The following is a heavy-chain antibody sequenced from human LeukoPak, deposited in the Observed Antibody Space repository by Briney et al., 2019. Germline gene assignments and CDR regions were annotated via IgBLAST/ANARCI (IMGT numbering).Heavy chain of an antibody. Sequence: GEPLQISCKAPGYSFTTPWIGWVRQMPGKGLEWMGIISPGESDTSIRPCFQGHVTISADKSISTAYLQWSSLKASDTAMYFCARHGDCYDSPYDYWGQGTLVTVCS. CDR3: ARHGDCYDSPYDY. V-gene: IGHV5-51*01. J-gene: IGHJ4*02. CDR2: ISPGESDT. CDR1: GYSFTTPW. D-gene: IGHD5-12*01.